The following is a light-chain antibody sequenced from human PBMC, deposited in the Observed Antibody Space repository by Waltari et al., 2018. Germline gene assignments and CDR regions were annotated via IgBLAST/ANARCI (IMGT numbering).Light chain of an antibody. CDR2: TAS. V-gene: IGKV3-20*01. Sequence: EIVFTQSPGTLSLSPGARATLSCRVSQSVSISYLSWYQQKPGQAPSLLISTASSRATGIPDRFRGKGSETDFTLSISRLEPGDCAVYCCQHYGSSPPGTCGQGTKLGI. CDR3: QHYGSSPPGT. J-gene: IGKJ2*02. CDR1: QSVSISY.